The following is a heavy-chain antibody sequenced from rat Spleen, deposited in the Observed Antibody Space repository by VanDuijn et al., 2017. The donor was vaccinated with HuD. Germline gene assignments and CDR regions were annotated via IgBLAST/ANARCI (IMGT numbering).Heavy chain of an antibody. Sequence: EVQLVESGGGLVQPGRSLKLSCAASGFTFSNYGMHWIRPAPKKGLEWVASISSGGGGTYYPDSVKGRFTISRDNAKSTLYLQMNSLRSEDTATYYCTTVLQGHGFAYWGQGTLVTVSS. CDR3: TTVLQGHGFAY. V-gene: IGHV5-19*01. J-gene: IGHJ3*01. CDR2: ISSGGGGT. CDR1: GFTFSNYG. D-gene: IGHD1-1*01.